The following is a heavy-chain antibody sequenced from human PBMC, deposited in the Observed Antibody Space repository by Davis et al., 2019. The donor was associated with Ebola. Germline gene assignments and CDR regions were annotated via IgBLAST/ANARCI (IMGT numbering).Heavy chain of an antibody. Sequence: GESLKISCAASGFSVSSNHMNWVRQAPGKGLEWVSVIYSGGTTYYADSVKGRFTISRDNSKNTLNLQMNSLRAEDTAVYHCARAVQGVAATVPYYYYGMDVWGQGTTVTVSS. D-gene: IGHD6-25*01. CDR2: IYSGGTT. J-gene: IGHJ6*02. V-gene: IGHV3-53*01. CDR1: GFSVSSNH. CDR3: ARAVQGVAATVPYYYYGMDV.